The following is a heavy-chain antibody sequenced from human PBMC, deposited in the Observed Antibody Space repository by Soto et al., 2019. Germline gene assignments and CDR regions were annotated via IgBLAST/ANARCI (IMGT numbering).Heavy chain of an antibody. Sequence: GGSLRLSCAASGFTFSSCGMHWVRQAPGKGLEWVAVISYDGSNKYYADSVKGRFTISRDNSKNTLYLQMNSLRAEDTAVYYCAKGISSSWYGGFDPWGQGTLVTGSS. CDR2: ISYDGSNK. CDR1: GFTFSSCG. V-gene: IGHV3-30*18. J-gene: IGHJ5*02. D-gene: IGHD6-13*01. CDR3: AKGISSSWYGGFDP.